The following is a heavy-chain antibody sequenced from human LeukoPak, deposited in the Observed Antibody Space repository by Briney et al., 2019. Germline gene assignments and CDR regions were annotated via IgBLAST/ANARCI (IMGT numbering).Heavy chain of an antibody. CDR1: GGSIRTTTW. D-gene: IGHD4-23*01. V-gene: IGHV4-4*02. J-gene: IGHJ4*02. Sequence: SETLSLTCSVSGGSIRTTTWWSRVRQPPGKGLEWIGDIFHYGTTNYNPSLKSRVTMSVDTSSNQFSLTLNSVTAADTAVYYCAGWGVDYGGNFEYSDYWGQGTLVTVSS. CDR2: IFHYGTT. CDR3: AGWGVDYGGNFEYSDY.